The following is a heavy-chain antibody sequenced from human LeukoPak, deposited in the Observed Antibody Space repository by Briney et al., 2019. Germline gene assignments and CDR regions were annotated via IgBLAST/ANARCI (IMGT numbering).Heavy chain of an antibody. V-gene: IGHV4-34*01. Sequence: NPSETLSLTCTVYGGSFSGYYWSWIRQPPGKGLEWIGEINHSGSANYNPSLKSRVTISVDTSKNLFSLRLSSLTAADTAIYYCARLRVGALDNWGQGALVTVSS. J-gene: IGHJ4*02. D-gene: IGHD1-26*01. CDR3: ARLRVGALDN. CDR2: INHSGSA. CDR1: GGSFSGYY.